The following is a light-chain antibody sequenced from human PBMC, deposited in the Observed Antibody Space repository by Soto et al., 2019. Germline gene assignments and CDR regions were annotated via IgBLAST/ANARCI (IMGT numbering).Light chain of an antibody. Sequence: QSALTQPASVSGSPGQSITISCSGTSSDIGSYDHVAWYQQFPGKSPKLIIYAVSDRPSGVSDRFSDSKSGISASLTISGLQTEDEADYYCISYTDRQSYLFGTGTKSPS. V-gene: IGLV2-14*03. CDR2: AVS. J-gene: IGLJ1*01. CDR1: SSDIGSYDH. CDR3: ISYTDRQSYL.